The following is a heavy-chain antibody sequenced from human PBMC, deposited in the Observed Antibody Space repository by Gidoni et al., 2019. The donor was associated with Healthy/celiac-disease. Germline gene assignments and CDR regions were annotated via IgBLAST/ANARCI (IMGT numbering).Heavy chain of an antibody. CDR2: IWYDGSNK. CDR1: GFTFSSYG. V-gene: IGHV3-33*01. Sequence: AASGFTFSSYGMHWVRQAPGKGLEWVAVIWYDGSNKYYADSEKGRFTISRDNSKNTLYLQMNSLRAEDTAVYYCARDPSSSSLHYFDYWGQGTLVTVSS. D-gene: IGHD6-6*01. J-gene: IGHJ4*02. CDR3: ARDPSSSSLHYFDY.